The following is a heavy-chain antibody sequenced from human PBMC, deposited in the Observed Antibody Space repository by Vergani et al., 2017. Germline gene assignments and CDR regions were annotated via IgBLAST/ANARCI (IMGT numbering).Heavy chain of an antibody. CDR1: GFTFSNSW. CDR3: ARDGWELLDYFYYMDV. CDR2: INSDGDST. V-gene: IGHV3-74*01. D-gene: IGHD1-26*01. J-gene: IGHJ6*03. Sequence: VQLVESGGGLVQPGGSLRLSCTASGFTFSNSWMQWVRQAPGKGLMWVSRINSDGDSTSSADSVKGRFTISRDNDKNTLYLQMDSLRAEDTAVYYCARDGWELLDYFYYMDVWGKGTTVTVSS.